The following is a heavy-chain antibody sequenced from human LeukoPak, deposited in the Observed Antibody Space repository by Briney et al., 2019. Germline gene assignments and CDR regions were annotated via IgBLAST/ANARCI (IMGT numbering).Heavy chain of an antibody. J-gene: IGHJ4*02. CDR1: GLTFSDSI. Sequence: GGSLRLSCAASGLTFSDSIIHWVRQASGKGLEWVGRIRGKADSYATGYAASVKGRFIVSRDDSRNTAYPQMNSLTTEDTALYYCSRQLSGTGATDYWGQGTLVTVSS. D-gene: IGHD1-1*01. CDR2: IRGKADSYAT. V-gene: IGHV3-73*01. CDR3: SRQLSGTGATDY.